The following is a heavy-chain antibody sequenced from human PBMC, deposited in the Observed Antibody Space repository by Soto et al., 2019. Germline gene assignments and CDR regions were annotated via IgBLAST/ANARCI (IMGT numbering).Heavy chain of an antibody. Sequence: GGSLRLSCAASGFTFTRYSMNWVRQAPGKGLEWVSSISSTTNYIYYGDSMKGRFAISRDNAKNSLYLEMNSLRAEDTAVYYCARESEDLTSNFDYWGQGTLVTVSS. CDR3: ARESEDLTSNFDY. V-gene: IGHV3-21*06. CDR1: GFTFTRYS. J-gene: IGHJ4*02. CDR2: ISSTTNYI.